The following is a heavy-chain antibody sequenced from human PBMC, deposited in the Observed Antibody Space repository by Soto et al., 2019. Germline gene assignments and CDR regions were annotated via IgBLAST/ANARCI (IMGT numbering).Heavy chain of an antibody. Sequence: GGSLRLSCAASGFTFTRYSMNWVRQAPGKGLEWVSSISSTTNYIYYGDSMKGRFAISRDNAKNSLYLEMNSLRAEDTAVYYCARESEDLTSNFDYWGQGTLVTVSS. CDR3: ARESEDLTSNFDY. V-gene: IGHV3-21*06. CDR1: GFTFTRYS. J-gene: IGHJ4*02. CDR2: ISSTTNYI.